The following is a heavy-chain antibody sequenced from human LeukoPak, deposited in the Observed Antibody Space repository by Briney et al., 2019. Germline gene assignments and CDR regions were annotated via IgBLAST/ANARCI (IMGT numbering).Heavy chain of an antibody. Sequence: PSETLSLTCAVYGGSFSGYYWSWIRQPPGKGLEWIGEINHSGSTNYNPSLKSRVTISVDTPKNQFSLKLSSVTAADTAVYYCARGRGTSTFDYWGQGTLVTVSS. CDR2: INHSGST. D-gene: IGHD2-2*01. CDR1: GGSFSGYY. J-gene: IGHJ4*02. CDR3: ARGRGTSTFDY. V-gene: IGHV4-34*01.